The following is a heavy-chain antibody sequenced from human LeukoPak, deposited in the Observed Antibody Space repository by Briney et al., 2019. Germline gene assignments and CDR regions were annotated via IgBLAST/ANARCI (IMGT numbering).Heavy chain of an antibody. CDR1: GYTFTSYG. CDR2: INPNSGGT. CDR3: ARDGMRRFGYYFDY. D-gene: IGHD3-16*01. V-gene: IGHV1-2*02. Sequence: ASVKVSCKASGYTFTSYGISWVRQAPGQGLEWMGWINPNSGGTNYAQKFQGRVTMTRDTSISTAYMELSRLRSDDTAVYYCARDGMRRFGYYFDYSGQGTLVTVSS. J-gene: IGHJ4*02.